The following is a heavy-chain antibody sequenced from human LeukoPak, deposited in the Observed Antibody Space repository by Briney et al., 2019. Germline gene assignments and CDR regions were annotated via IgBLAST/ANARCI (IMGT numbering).Heavy chain of an antibody. V-gene: IGHV3-74*01. CDR1: GFTFSSYW. CDR3: ARVWRRMGVYFDS. J-gene: IGHJ4*02. Sequence: GGSLRLSCAASGFTFSSYWMHWVRQAPGKGLVWVSRINSDGSSTSYADSVKGRFTISRDNAKNTLYLQMNSLRAEDTAVYYCARVWRRMGVYFDSWGQGTLVTVSS. D-gene: IGHD3-16*01. CDR2: INSDGSST.